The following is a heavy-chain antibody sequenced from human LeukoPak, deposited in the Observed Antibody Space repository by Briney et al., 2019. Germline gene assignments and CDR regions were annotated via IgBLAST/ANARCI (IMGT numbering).Heavy chain of an antibody. CDR1: GATFSSYA. CDR2: IIPIFGTA. CDR3: ARNAVPDRPFSGMDV. J-gene: IGHJ6*04. V-gene: IGHV1-69*01. Sequence: SVKVSCKASGATFSSYAISWVRQAPGQGLEWMGGIIPIFGTANYAQKFQGRVTITADESTSTAYMELSSLRSEDTAVYYCARNAVPDRPFSGMDVWGKGTTVTVSS. D-gene: IGHD2-2*01.